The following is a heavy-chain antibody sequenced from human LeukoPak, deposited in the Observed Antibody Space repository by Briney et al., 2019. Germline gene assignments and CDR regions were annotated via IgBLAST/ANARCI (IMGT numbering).Heavy chain of an antibody. Sequence: GGSLRLSCAASAFTFSSYWMHWVRQAPGKGLEWVSRIKGDESSINYADSVEGRFTISRDNAKNTVYLHLNSLRVEDTAVYYCARVSSSSSSDPNFDYWGQGTLVTVSS. J-gene: IGHJ4*02. V-gene: IGHV3-74*01. CDR2: IKGDESSI. CDR1: AFTFSSYW. CDR3: ARVSSSSSSDPNFDY. D-gene: IGHD6-6*01.